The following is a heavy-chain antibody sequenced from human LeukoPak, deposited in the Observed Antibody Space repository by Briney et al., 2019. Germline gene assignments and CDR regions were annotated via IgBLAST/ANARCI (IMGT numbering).Heavy chain of an antibody. J-gene: IGHJ4*02. D-gene: IGHD3-16*02. CDR3: ARAVYNYIWGSYRFDY. V-gene: IGHV4-31*03. Sequence: SETLSLTCTVSGGSISSGGYYWSWIRQHPGKGLEWIGFIYYSGSTYYNPSLKSRVTFSVDTSKNQFSLKLSSVNAADTAVYYCARAVYNYIWGSYRFDYWGQGTLVTVSS. CDR1: GGSISSGGYY. CDR2: IYYSGST.